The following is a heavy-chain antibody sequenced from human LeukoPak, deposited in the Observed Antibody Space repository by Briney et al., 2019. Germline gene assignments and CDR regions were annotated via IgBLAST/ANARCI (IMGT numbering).Heavy chain of an antibody. Sequence: GGSLRLSCASAGFTFSNYAMHWVRQAPGKGLEWVAFIRYDGSKRYYADSVNGRFTISRDNSKNTLYLQLNSLRAEDTAVYYCATERPDTSGSKIDYWGQGTLVTVSS. CDR3: ATERPDTSGSKIDY. D-gene: IGHD3-22*01. V-gene: IGHV3-30*02. J-gene: IGHJ4*02. CDR2: IRYDGSKR. CDR1: GFTFSNYA.